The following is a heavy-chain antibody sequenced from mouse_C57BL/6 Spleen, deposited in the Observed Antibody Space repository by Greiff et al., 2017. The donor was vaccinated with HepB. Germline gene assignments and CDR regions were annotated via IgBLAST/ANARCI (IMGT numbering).Heavy chain of an antibody. CDR3: ARKRGNGYFDV. V-gene: IGHV1-69*01. Sequence: QVQLQQPGAELVMPGASVKLSCKASGYTFTSYWMHWVKQRPGQGLEWIGEIDPSDSYTNYNQKFKGKSTLTVDKSSSTAYMQLSSLTSEDSAVYYCARKRGNGYFDVWGTGTTVTVSS. CDR2: IDPSDSYT. J-gene: IGHJ1*03. CDR1: GYTFTSYW.